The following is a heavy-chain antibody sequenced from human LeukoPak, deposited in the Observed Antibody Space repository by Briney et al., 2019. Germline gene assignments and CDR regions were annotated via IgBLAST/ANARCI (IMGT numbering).Heavy chain of an antibody. CDR2: ISGGSNFI. D-gene: IGHD4-23*01. CDR1: GSTFDDYA. V-gene: IGHV3-21*01. Sequence: GGSLRLSCAASGSTFDDYAMHWVRQAPGEGLEWVASISGGSNFIYYADSVKGRFNISRDNAQNSLYLQMNSLTAEDTAVYYCASRPGDNFFWGQGTLVTVSS. CDR3: ASRPGDNFF. J-gene: IGHJ4*02.